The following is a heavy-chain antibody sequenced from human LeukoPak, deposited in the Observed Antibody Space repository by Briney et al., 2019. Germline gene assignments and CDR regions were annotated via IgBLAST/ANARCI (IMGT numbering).Heavy chain of an antibody. CDR1: AYSFTSHW. V-gene: IGHV5-51*01. D-gene: IGHD5-24*01. J-gene: IGHJ4*02. CDR2: ISPGDSAT. Sequence: GESLKISYKASAYSFTSHWIAWVRQMPGKGLEWMGIISPGDSATRYNPFFQGQVTISADNTSTAAYLHWSSLKASDSAMYYGGRRRDGNLHFDYWGQGTLVTV. CDR3: GRRRDGNLHFDY.